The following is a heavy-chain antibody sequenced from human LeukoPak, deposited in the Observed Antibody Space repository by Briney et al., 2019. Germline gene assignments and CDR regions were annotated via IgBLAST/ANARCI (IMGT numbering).Heavy chain of an antibody. V-gene: IGHV4-59*01. CDR3: ARGDSSSWNYDY. Sequence: SETLSLTCTVSGGSISSYYWSWIRQPPGKGPEWIGYIYYSGSTNYNPSLKSRVTISVDTSKNQFSLKLSSVTAADTAVYYCARGDSSSWNYDYWGQGTLVTVSS. CDR1: GGSISSYY. D-gene: IGHD6-13*01. J-gene: IGHJ4*02. CDR2: IYYSGST.